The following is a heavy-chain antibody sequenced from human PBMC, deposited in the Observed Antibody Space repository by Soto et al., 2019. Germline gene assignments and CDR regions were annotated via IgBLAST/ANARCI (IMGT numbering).Heavy chain of an antibody. CDR2: IYYSGST. CDR1: GGSISRSNYY. J-gene: IGHJ4*02. Sequence: QLQLQESGPGLVKPSETLSLTCTVSGGSISRSNYYWGWIRQPPGKGLGRIGCIYYSGSTYYNPSLKSRITIPVDTSTNLSSLKMSAVTAADTAVYYCARHEGAYFYGSGRSPLDYWRQGTLVTVSS. CDR3: ARHEGAYFYGSGRSPLDY. D-gene: IGHD3-10*01. V-gene: IGHV4-39*01.